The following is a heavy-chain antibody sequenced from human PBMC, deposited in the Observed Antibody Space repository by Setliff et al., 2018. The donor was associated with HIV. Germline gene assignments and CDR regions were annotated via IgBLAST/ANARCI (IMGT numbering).Heavy chain of an antibody. Sequence: SVKASCKASGGPFTSAFNWVRQVPGQGLEWMGGIIPIFGTANYAQNFGGRVTITVDQSTTTSYLQLNSLRFEDTAIYYCASDSPAARFEELEDHYYYFMDVWGKGTTVTVSS. V-gene: IGHV1-69*13. D-gene: IGHD3-10*01. J-gene: IGHJ6*03. CDR2: IIPIFGTA. CDR1: GGPFTSA. CDR3: ASDSPAARFEELEDHYYYFMDV.